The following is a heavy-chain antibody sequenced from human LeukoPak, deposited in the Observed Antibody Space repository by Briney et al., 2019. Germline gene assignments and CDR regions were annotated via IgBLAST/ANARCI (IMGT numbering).Heavy chain of an antibody. CDR2: INHSGST. CDR1: GGSFSGYY. V-gene: IGHV4-34*01. Sequence: SETLSLTCAVYGGSFSGYYWSWIRQPPGKGLEWIGEINHSGSTNYNPSLKSRVTISVDTSKNQLSLKLSSVTAADTAVYYCTRMGLAVAANWFDPWGQGTLVTVSS. J-gene: IGHJ5*02. CDR3: TRMGLAVAANWFDP. D-gene: IGHD6-19*01.